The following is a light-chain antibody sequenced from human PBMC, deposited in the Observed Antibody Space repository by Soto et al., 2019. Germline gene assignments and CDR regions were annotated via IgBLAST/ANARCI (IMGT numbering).Light chain of an antibody. V-gene: IGKV3-20*01. CDR1: QSVSNNY. Sequence: EVVLTQSPGPLSLSPGERATLSCRASQSVSNNYLAWYQQKPGQAPRLLIYGASSRATGILDRFSGSGSGTDFTLTISRLEPEDLAVYYCQQYGSSPRTFGQGTMLEI. J-gene: IGKJ2*01. CDR2: GAS. CDR3: QQYGSSPRT.